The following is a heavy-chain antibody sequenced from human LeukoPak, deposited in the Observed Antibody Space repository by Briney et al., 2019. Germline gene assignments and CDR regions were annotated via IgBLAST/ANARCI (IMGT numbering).Heavy chain of an antibody. CDR2: IIPIFGTA. J-gene: IGHJ4*02. V-gene: IGHV1-69*05. CDR1: GGTFSSYA. CDR3: ARDGPFSMTPDRFNYFDY. Sequence: ASVKVSCKASGGTFSSYAISWVRPAPGQGLEWMGGIIPIFGTANYPQKFQGRVTITTDESTSTAYMELSSLRSEDTAVYYCARDGPFSMTPDRFNYFDYWGQGTLVTVSS. D-gene: IGHD3-3*01.